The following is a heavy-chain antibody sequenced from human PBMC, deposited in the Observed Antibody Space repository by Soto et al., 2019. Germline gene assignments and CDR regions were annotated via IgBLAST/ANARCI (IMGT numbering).Heavy chain of an antibody. Sequence: SVKVSCKSSGGTFSSFINYPINWVRQAPGQGLEWMGGIVPNVGTVNYAQKFRGKVTITADKSTGTAYMELSSLRSGDTALYYCARRDTSGFLRYFDNWGQGTQVTVSS. CDR1: GGTFSSFINYP. J-gene: IGHJ4*02. V-gene: IGHV1-69*06. CDR3: ARRDTSGFLRYFDN. CDR2: IVPNVGTV. D-gene: IGHD3-3*01.